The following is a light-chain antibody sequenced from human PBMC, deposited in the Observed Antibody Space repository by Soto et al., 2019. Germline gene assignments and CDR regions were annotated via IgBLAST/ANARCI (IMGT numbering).Light chain of an antibody. V-gene: IGKV3D-15*01. CDR3: QQYNNWPAIT. Sequence: EIVMTQSPATLSVSPGERATLSCRASQSIRSNLAWYQQKPGQAPRLLIYGASTRAPGIPASFSGFGSGTDVTLTISSLQSEDFAIYYCQQYNNWPAITFGQGTRLEIK. J-gene: IGKJ5*01. CDR2: GAS. CDR1: QSIRSN.